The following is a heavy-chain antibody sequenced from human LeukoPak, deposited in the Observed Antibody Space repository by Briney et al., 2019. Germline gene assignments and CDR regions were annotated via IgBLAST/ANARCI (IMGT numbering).Heavy chain of an antibody. CDR2: IIPIFGTA. CDR3: ASEPLEYGDYVADAFDI. D-gene: IGHD4-17*01. J-gene: IGHJ3*02. Sequence: GASVKVSCKASGGTFSSYAISWVRQAPGQGLEWMGGIIPIFGTANYAQKFQGRVTITADESTSTAYMELSSLRAEDTAVYYCASEPLEYGDYVADAFDIWGQGTMVTVSS. CDR1: GGTFSSYA. V-gene: IGHV1-69*13.